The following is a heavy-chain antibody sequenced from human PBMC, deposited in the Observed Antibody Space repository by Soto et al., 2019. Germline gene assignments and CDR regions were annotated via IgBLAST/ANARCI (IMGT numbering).Heavy chain of an antibody. V-gene: IGHV3-21*01. CDR3: ARDFPVSLELLLTRWFDP. D-gene: IGHD2-15*01. J-gene: IGHJ5*02. CDR2: ISSSSSYI. CDR1: GFTFSSYS. Sequence: GGSLRLSCAASGFTFSSYSMNWVRQAPGKGLEWVSSISSSSSYIYYADSVKGRFTISRDNAKNSLYLQMNSLRAEDTAVYYCARDFPVSLELLLTRWFDPWGQGTLVTVSS.